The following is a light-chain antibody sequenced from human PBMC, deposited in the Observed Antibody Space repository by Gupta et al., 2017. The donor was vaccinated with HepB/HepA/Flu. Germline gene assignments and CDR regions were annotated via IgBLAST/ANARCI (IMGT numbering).Light chain of an antibody. CDR1: QRVLYNSNNKNY. J-gene: IGKJ3*01. CDR2: WAS. Sequence: IVMTQSPDSLAVSLGERATINCKSSQRVLYNSNNKNYLAWYQQKAGQPPKLLISWASTRESGVPDRFSGSGYGTDFTLTISSLRAEDVAVYYCQQYDSFPPNFGNGTKVNIK. V-gene: IGKV4-1*01. CDR3: QQYDSFPPN.